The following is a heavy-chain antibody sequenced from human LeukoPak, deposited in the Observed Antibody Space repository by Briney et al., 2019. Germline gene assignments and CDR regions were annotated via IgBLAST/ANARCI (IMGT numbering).Heavy chain of an antibody. J-gene: IGHJ4*02. Sequence: ASVKVSCKASGGNFRNYGFHWVRQAPGQGLEWIGIMNPSGGSTNYAQKFQGRVTMTRDTSTSTVYMELNSLRSEDTAVYYCARDFTIFRMTHPGDYWGQGTLVTVSS. CDR3: ARDFTIFRMTHPGDY. D-gene: IGHD3-3*01. CDR1: GGNFRNYG. CDR2: MNPSGGST. V-gene: IGHV1-46*01.